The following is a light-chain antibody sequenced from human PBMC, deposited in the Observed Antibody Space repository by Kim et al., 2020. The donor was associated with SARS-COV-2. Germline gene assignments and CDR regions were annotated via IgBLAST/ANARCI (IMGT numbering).Light chain of an antibody. CDR3: QVWDSGSDHWV. V-gene: IGLV3-21*04. Sequence: SYELTQPPSESVAPGKTANISCGGNNLGDKSVQWYQQKTGQAPILVIFYDSDRPSGIPERFSGSTSGNTATLTISRVEVGDEADYYCQVWDSGSDHWVFG. CDR2: YDS. CDR1: NLGDKS. J-gene: IGLJ3*02.